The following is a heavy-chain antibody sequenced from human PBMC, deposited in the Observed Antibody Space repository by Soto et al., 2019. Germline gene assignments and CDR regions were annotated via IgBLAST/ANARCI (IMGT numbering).Heavy chain of an antibody. V-gene: IGHV4-39*07. CDR2: IYYSADT. CDR3: VRGEERLAMSTGY. CDR1: GGSISNYNYY. Sequence: SETLSLTCAVSGGSISNYNYYWCWLRQPPGKGLEWIGSIYYSADTFYNPSLKSRVTISVDTSKNQFSLKLSAVTAADTAVYYCVRGEERLAMSTGYRGPGILVTVFS. J-gene: IGHJ4*02. D-gene: IGHD5-18*01.